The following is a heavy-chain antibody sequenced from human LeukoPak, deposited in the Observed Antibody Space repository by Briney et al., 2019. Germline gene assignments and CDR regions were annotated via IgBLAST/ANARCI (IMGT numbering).Heavy chain of an antibody. J-gene: IGHJ4*02. D-gene: IGHD6-19*01. Sequence: PSETLSLTCTVSGGSISSYYWSWIRQPPGKGLEWIGYIYYSGSTNYNPSLKSRVTISVDTSKNQFSLKLSSVTAADTAVYYCARASSSGWYLNDWGQGTLVTVSS. CDR3: ARASSSGWYLND. CDR2: IYYSGST. V-gene: IGHV4-59*01. CDR1: GGSISSYY.